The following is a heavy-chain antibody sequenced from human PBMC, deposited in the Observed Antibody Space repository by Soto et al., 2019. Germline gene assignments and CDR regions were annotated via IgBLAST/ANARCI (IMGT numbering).Heavy chain of an antibody. CDR1: GFSFNSYS. D-gene: IGHD2-15*01. V-gene: IGHV3-48*02. CDR3: ARDRDCIGTSCLDAEYFQH. CDR2: ISGSGGTI. Sequence: EVQLVESGGGSVQPGGSLRLSCAASGFSFNSYSMNWVRQAPGKGLEWVSYISGSGGTIDYADSVRGRFTISRDNARNSLYLQMNSLRDEDTAVYYCARDRDCIGTSCLDAEYFQHWGQGTLVTVSS. J-gene: IGHJ1*01.